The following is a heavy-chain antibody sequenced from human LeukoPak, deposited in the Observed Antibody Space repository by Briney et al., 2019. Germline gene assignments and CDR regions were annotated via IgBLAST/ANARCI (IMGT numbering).Heavy chain of an antibody. D-gene: IGHD3-22*01. J-gene: IGHJ4*02. Sequence: GGTLRLSCAASGFTFSSYGMSWVRQAPGKGLEWVSAISGSGDSTYYADSVKGRFTISRDNSKNTLYLQMNSLRAEDTAVYYCAKVGYYNDSSGYYLDYFNYWGQGTLVTVSS. CDR2: ISGSGDST. CDR1: GFTFSSYG. V-gene: IGHV3-23*01. CDR3: AKVGYYNDSSGYYLDYFNY.